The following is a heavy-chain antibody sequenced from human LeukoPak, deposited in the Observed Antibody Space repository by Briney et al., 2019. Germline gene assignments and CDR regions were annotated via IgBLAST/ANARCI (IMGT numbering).Heavy chain of an antibody. V-gene: IGHV1-8*01. CDR2: MNPNSGNT. Sequence: ASVKVSCKASGYTFNSYDINWVRQATGQGLEWMGWMNPNSGNTGYAQKFQGRVTMTRNTSISTAYMELSSLRSEDTAVYYCARSRTGGYDVVVPADFDYWGQGTLVTVSS. D-gene: IGHD2-2*01. J-gene: IGHJ4*02. CDR3: ARSRTGGYDVVVPADFDY. CDR1: GYTFNSYD.